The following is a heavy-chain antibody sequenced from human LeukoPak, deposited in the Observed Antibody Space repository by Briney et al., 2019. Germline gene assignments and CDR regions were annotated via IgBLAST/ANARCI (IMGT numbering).Heavy chain of an antibody. J-gene: IGHJ6*02. Sequence: GGSLRLSCAASGFTLSSYVMSWVRQAPGKGLEWVSGISGSGGSTNYADSVKGRFTISRDNSKNTLYLQMNSLRAEDTAVYYCAKDTMTTVPYGMDVWGQGTTVTVSS. D-gene: IGHD4-17*01. CDR3: AKDTMTTVPYGMDV. V-gene: IGHV3-23*01. CDR1: GFTLSSYV. CDR2: ISGSGGST.